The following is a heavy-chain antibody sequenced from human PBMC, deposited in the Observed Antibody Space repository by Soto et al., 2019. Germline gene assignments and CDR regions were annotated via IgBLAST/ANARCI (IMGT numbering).Heavy chain of an antibody. CDR1: GVTFSSYA. V-gene: IGHV1-69*13. Sequence: GASVKVSCKASGVTFSSYAISWVRQAPGQGLEWMGGIIPIFGTANYAQKFQGRVTITADESTSTAYMELSSLKASDTAMYYCARQFVVVPAAMWANYYYYGMDVWGQGTTVTVSS. CDR3: ARQFVVVPAAMWANYYYYGMDV. D-gene: IGHD2-2*01. J-gene: IGHJ6*02. CDR2: IIPIFGTA.